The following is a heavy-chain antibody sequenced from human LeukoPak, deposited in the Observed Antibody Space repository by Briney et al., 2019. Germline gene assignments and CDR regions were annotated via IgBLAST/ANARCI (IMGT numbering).Heavy chain of an antibody. Sequence: ASVKVSCKASGYTFTGYYMHWVRQAPGQGLEWMGWIYPNSGATKYARKFQGRVTMTRDTSISTAYMELSGLRSDDTAVYYCGTLLSNGPFDYWGQGSLVTVS. CDR1: GYTFTGYY. CDR3: GTLLSNGPFDY. V-gene: IGHV1-2*02. J-gene: IGHJ4*02. CDR2: IYPNSGAT.